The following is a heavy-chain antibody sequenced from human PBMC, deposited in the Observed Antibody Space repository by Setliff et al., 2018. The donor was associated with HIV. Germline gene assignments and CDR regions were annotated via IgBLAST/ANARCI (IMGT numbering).Heavy chain of an antibody. CDR1: GGSISSGSYY. CDR3: ARGRALGV. CDR2: IYTSGST. J-gene: IGHJ3*01. V-gene: IGHV4-61*02. Sequence: PSETLSLTCTVSGGSISSGSYYWSWIRQPAGKGLEWIGRIYTSGSTKYNPSLKSRVTISVDTAKNRFSLKLSSVTAADTAVYYCARGRALGVWGQGTMVTVSS. D-gene: IGHD3-3*02.